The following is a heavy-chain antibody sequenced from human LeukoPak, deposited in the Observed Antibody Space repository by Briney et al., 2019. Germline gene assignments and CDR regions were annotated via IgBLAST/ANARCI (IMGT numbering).Heavy chain of an antibody. J-gene: IGHJ4*02. CDR1: GGSISTYY. Sequence: SETLSLTCTVSGGSISTYYWSWIRQPPGKGLEWIGYVYYSGSTNYNPSLMSRVTISVDKSKNQFSLKLSSVTAADTAVYYCASARDGYNLGSFDYWGQGTLVTVSS. V-gene: IGHV4-59*12. CDR3: ASARDGYNLGSFDY. CDR2: VYYSGST. D-gene: IGHD5-24*01.